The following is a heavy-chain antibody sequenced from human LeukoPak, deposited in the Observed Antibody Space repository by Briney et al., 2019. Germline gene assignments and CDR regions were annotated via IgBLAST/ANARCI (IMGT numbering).Heavy chain of an antibody. CDR2: IIPIFGTA. V-gene: IGHV1-69*05. Sequence: ASVKVFCKASGGTCSSYAISWVRQAPGQGLEWMGGIIPIFGTANYAQKFQGRVTITTDESTSTAYMELCSLRSEDTAVYYCARDRFNDYGDYFFDYWGQGTLVTVSS. D-gene: IGHD4-17*01. CDR3: ARDRFNDYGDYFFDY. J-gene: IGHJ4*02. CDR1: GGTCSSYA.